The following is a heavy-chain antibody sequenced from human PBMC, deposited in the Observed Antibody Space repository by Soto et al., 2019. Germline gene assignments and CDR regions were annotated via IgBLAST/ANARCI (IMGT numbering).Heavy chain of an antibody. Sequence: VQLVESGGGVVQPGRSLRLSCAASGFTFSSYGMHWVRQAPGKGLEWVANIKVDGSEKYYVDSVRGRFSISRDNAKDSLYLQMNSLRAEDTAVYYCTRDSYDSSGYYYDFFDYWGQGTLVTVSS. V-gene: IGHV3-7*01. CDR3: TRDSYDSSGYYYDFFDY. CDR1: GFTFSSYG. J-gene: IGHJ4*02. D-gene: IGHD3-22*01. CDR2: IKVDGSEK.